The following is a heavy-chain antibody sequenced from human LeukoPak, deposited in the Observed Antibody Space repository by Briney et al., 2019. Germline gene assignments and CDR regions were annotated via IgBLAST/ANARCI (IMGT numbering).Heavy chain of an antibody. D-gene: IGHD5-24*01. CDR3: ARIWKYGYKHFDY. Sequence: SETLSLTCTVSGGCISTTSYYWAWIRQPPGKRLEWIGSIYYSGSTYHNPSLKSRVTISEDTSKNQFSLKLSSVTAADTAVYYYARIWKYGYKHFDYWGQGTVVTVSS. CDR2: IYYSGST. CDR1: GGCISTTSYY. J-gene: IGHJ4*02. V-gene: IGHV4-39*07.